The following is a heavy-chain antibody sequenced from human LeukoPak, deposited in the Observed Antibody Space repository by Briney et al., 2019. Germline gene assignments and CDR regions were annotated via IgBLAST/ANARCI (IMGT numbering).Heavy chain of an antibody. CDR3: AREKDIVVVVAAYYFDY. Sequence: GWSLRLSCAASGFTFSNYAMHWVRQAPGKGLEWVAVISYDGSNKYYADSVKGRFTISRDNSKNTLYLQMNSLRAEDTAVYYCAREKDIVVVVAAYYFDYWGQGTLVTVSS. CDR1: GFTFSNYA. J-gene: IGHJ4*02. D-gene: IGHD2-15*01. CDR2: ISYDGSNK. V-gene: IGHV3-30-3*01.